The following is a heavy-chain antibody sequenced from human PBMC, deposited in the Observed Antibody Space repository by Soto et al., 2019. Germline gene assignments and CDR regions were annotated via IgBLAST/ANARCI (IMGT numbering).Heavy chain of an antibody. CDR2: ISSSSSYI. Sequence: SGGSLRLSCAASGFTFSSYSMNWVRQAPGKGLEWVSSISSSSSYIYYADSVKGRFTISRDNAKNSLYLQMNSLRAEDTAVYYCARDQGYGDYVLGWFDPWGQGTLVTVSS. D-gene: IGHD4-17*01. CDR3: ARDQGYGDYVLGWFDP. V-gene: IGHV3-21*01. CDR1: GFTFSSYS. J-gene: IGHJ5*02.